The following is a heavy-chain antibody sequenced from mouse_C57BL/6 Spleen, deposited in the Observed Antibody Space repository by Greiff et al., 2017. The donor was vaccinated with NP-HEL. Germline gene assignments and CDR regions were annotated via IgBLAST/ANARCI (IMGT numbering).Heavy chain of an antibody. CDR1: GYTFTSYW. Sequence: QVQLQQPGAELVKPGASVKLSCKASGYTFTSYWMQWVKQRPGQGLEWIGEIDPSDSNTNYNQKFKGKATLTVDTSSSTAYMQLSSLTSEDSAVYCGAWSAGSCYGRYFDYWGQGTTLTVSA. CDR3: AWSAGSCYGRYFDY. CDR2: IDPSDSNT. J-gene: IGHJ2*01. D-gene: IGHD1-1*01. V-gene: IGHV1-50*01.